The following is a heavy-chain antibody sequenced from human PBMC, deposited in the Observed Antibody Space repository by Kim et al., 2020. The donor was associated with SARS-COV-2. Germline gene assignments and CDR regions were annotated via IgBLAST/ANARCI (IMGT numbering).Heavy chain of an antibody. D-gene: IGHD3-10*02. V-gene: IGHV4-59*09. CDR3: ARGMFADR. J-gene: IGHJ4*02. CDR2: SGST. Sequence: SGSTNYNPSLKSRVTISVDTSKNQFSLKLSSVTAADTAVYYCARGMFADRWGQGTLVTVSS.